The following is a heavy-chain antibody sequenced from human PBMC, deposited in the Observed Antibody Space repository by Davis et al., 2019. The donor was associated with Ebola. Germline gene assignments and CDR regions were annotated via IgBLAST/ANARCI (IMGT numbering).Heavy chain of an antibody. D-gene: IGHD1-26*01. J-gene: IGHJ4*02. Sequence: GESLKISCAASGFTFSSYSMNWVRQAPGKGLEWVSYISSSSSTIYYADSVKGRFTISRDNSKNTLYLQMNSLRAEDTAVYYCATLPGRGSYSREPFDYWGQGTLVTVSS. CDR2: ISSSSSTI. CDR1: GFTFSSYS. V-gene: IGHV3-48*01. CDR3: ATLPGRGSYSREPFDY.